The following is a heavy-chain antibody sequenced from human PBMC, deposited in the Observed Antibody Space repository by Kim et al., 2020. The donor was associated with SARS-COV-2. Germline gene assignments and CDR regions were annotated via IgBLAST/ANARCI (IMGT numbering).Heavy chain of an antibody. CDR1: GGSITTSPYY. CDR2: VYYTGSA. V-gene: IGHV4-39*01. D-gene: IGHD3-10*01. J-gene: IGHJ4*02. Sequence: SETLSLTCTVSGGSITTSPYYWAWIRQSPGKGLEWIGTVYYTGSAAYNPSLESRVTISVDTSKNQFSLKLTSVSAADTAIYYGTRVRGRGPVDYWGQGTLVTVSS. CDR3: TRVRGRGPVDY.